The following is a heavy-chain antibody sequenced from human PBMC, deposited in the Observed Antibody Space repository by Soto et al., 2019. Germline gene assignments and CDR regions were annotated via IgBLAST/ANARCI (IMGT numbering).Heavy chain of an antibody. CDR3: ARGRYCLTGRCFPNWFDS. Sequence: QVHLLESGPGLVKPSQTLSLTCSVSGDSISTVDYFWAWIRQPPGQALEYIGYIYKSTTTYYNPSFESRVAISLVTSKSQFSLTVTSVTAADTAVYFCARGRYCLTGRCFPNWFDSWGQGTLFTVSS. J-gene: IGHJ5*01. CDR1: GDSISTVDYF. CDR2: IYKSTTT. V-gene: IGHV4-30-4*01. D-gene: IGHD2-15*01.